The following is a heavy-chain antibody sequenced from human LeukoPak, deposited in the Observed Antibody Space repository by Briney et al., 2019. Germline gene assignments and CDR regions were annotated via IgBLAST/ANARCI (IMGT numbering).Heavy chain of an antibody. CDR3: AREDNVWNLLYNYYMDV. V-gene: IGHV3-23*01. D-gene: IGHD1-1*01. Sequence: GGSLRLSCAASGFTFSSHAMSWVRQAPGKGLERVSGISGSGGTSYYADSVKGRFTTSRDSAKNSLFLQMNSLRVEDTAVYYCAREDNVWNLLYNYYMDVWGKGTTVTVS. CDR1: GFTFSSHA. J-gene: IGHJ6*03. CDR2: ISGSGGTS.